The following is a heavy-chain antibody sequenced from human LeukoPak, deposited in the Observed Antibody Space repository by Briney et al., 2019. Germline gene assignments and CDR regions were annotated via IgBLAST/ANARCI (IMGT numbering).Heavy chain of an antibody. D-gene: IGHD1-1*01. J-gene: IGHJ4*02. Sequence: GGALILSCSASGFTFSTAWMSWVRQAPGKGLEWVAVIWSDGSNLYYADSVKGRFTISRDNSKNTLYLQMNSLRGEDTALYYCARESGTTLDYWGQGTLVTVSS. CDR2: IWSDGSNL. CDR3: ARESGTTLDY. CDR1: GFTFSTAW. V-gene: IGHV3-33*08.